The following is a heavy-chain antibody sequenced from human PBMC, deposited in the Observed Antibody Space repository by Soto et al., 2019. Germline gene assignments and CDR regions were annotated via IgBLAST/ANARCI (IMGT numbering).Heavy chain of an antibody. CDR3: ARAPGSSWYNWFDP. CDR1: GGTFSSYA. J-gene: IGHJ5*02. Sequence: GASVKVSCKASGGTFSSYAISWVRQAPGRGLEWMGGIIPLFGTTNYAQKFRGRVTVTADESTSTVYMEVRSLRFEDTAVYYCARAPGSSWYNWFDPWGQGTLVTVSS. V-gene: IGHV1-69*13. CDR2: IIPLFGTT. D-gene: IGHD6-13*01.